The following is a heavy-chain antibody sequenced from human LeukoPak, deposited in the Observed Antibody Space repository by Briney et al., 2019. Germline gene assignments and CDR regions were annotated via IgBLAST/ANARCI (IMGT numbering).Heavy chain of an antibody. Sequence: QPGGSLRLSCSVSGFTFSTYVMHWVRQAPGKGLEYVSAISSNGDNTYYADSVKGRFTISRDNSKNTVFLQMNSLRAEDTAVYYCAKWGDYDVLTGYYVSDYWGQGTLVTVSS. CDR1: GFTFSTYV. J-gene: IGHJ4*02. CDR3: AKWGDYDVLTGYYVSDY. CDR2: ISSNGDNT. V-gene: IGHV3-64*04. D-gene: IGHD3-9*01.